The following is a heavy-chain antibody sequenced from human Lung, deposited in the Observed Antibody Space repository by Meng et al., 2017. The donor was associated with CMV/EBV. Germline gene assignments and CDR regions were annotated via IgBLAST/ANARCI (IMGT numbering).Heavy chain of an antibody. D-gene: IGHD3-3*01. CDR3: ARDPNTLGSNYDFWSGYYNHYYYGMDF. Sequence: GGSLRLSCAASGFTFSSYAMHWVRQAPGKGLEWVAVISYDGSNKYYADSVKGRFTISRDNSKNTLYLQMNSLRAEDTAVYYCARDPNTLGSNYDFWSGYYNHYYYGMDFWGQGTXVTVSS. CDR2: ISYDGSNK. V-gene: IGHV3-30-3*01. J-gene: IGHJ6*02. CDR1: GFTFSSYA.